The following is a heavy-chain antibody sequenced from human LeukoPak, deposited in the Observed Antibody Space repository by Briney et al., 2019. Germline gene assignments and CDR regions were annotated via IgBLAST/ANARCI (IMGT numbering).Heavy chain of an antibody. CDR1: GGSFGGYG. V-gene: IGHV1-69*01. CDR3: AKTHSDQPESFYYYGLDV. Sequence: GSSVKVSCEASGGSFGGYGFSWVRQAPGQGLEWMGGIIPIFGTPNYAQKFQGRVTITADESTRTVYMELSSLRSEDTAVFFCAKTHSDQPESFYYYGLDVWGQGTTVTVSS. D-gene: IGHD2-2*01. J-gene: IGHJ6*02. CDR2: IIPIFGTP.